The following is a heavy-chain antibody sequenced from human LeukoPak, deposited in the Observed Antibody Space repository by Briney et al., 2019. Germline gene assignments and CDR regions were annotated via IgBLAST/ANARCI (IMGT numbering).Heavy chain of an antibody. CDR2: INNYGSTT. Sequence: GGSLRLSCAASGFTFANTWMHWVRQAPGKGLVCLSLINNYGSTTNYADSVKGRFTISRDNVKNTVYLQMNSLRAEDTAVYYCAIGGTYGSGSWGQGTLVTVSS. J-gene: IGHJ4*02. D-gene: IGHD3-10*01. CDR3: AIGGTYGSGS. CDR1: GFTFANTW. V-gene: IGHV3-74*01.